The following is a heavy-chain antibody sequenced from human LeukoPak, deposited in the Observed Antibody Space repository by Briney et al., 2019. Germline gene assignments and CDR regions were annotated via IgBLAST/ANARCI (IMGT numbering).Heavy chain of an antibody. CDR2: IYYSGST. J-gene: IGHJ6*03. CDR1: GGSISSYY. CDR3: ARGKGPRQYQPLWGYYYYMDV. Sequence: PSGTLSPTCTVSGGSISSYYWSWIRQPPGKGLEWIGYIYYSGSTNYNPSLKSRVTISVDTSKNQFSLKLSSVTAADTAVYYCARGKGPRQYQPLWGYYYYMDVWGKGTTVTVSS. V-gene: IGHV4-59*01. D-gene: IGHD2-2*01.